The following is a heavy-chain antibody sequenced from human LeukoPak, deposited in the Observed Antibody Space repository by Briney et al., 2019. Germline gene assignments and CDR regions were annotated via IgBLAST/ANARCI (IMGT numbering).Heavy chain of an antibody. CDR3: ATFRWSDRALGY. Sequence: GGSLRLSCAASGFTFRSYAMSWVRRAPGKGLEWVSAISGDGTATFYADSVKGRFTISRDNSKDTLWLQMNSLRAEDTAVYSCATFRWSDRALGYWGQGTLVAVSS. CDR2: ISGDGTAT. J-gene: IGHJ4*02. CDR1: GFTFRSYA. D-gene: IGHD1-26*01. V-gene: IGHV3-23*01.